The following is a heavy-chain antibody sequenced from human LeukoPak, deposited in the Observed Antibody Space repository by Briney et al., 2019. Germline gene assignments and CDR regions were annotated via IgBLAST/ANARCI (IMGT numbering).Heavy chain of an antibody. Sequence: GGSLRLSCAASGFTFSSHSMNWVRQAPGKGLEWVSSISSSSSYIYYADSVKGRFTISRDNAKNSLYLQMNSLRAEDTAVYYCATSRKALLLSAFDIWGQGTMVTVSS. V-gene: IGHV3-21*01. D-gene: IGHD3-22*01. J-gene: IGHJ3*02. CDR3: ATSRKALLLSAFDI. CDR2: ISSSSSYI. CDR1: GFTFSSHS.